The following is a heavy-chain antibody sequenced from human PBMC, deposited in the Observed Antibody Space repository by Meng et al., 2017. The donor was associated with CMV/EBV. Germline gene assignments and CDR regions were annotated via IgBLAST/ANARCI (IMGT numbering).Heavy chain of an antibody. CDR3: ATVSVGLRFLEWLFAYGMDV. CDR2: FDPEDDET. CDR1: GYTLTELS. D-gene: IGHD3-3*01. J-gene: IGHJ6*02. Sequence: ASVKVSCKVSGYTLTELSMHWVRQAPGKGLEWMGGFDPEDDETIYAQKFQGRVTMTEDTSTDTAYMELSSLRSEDTAVYYCATVSVGLRFLEWLFAYGMDVWGQGTTVTVSS. V-gene: IGHV1-24*01.